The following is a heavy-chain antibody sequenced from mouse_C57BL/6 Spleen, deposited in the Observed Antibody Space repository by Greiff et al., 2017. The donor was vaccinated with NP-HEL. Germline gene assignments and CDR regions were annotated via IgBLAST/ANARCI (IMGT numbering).Heavy chain of an antibody. CDR1: GFTFSSYG. V-gene: IGHV5-6*01. Sequence: EVMLVESGGDLVKPGGSLKLSCAASGFTFSSYGMSWVRQTPDKRLEWVATISSGGSYTYYPDSVKGRFTISRDNAKNTLYLQMSSLKSEDTAMYYCARPGDYFDYWGQGTTLTVSS. CDR2: ISSGGSYT. CDR3: ARPGDYFDY. J-gene: IGHJ2*01.